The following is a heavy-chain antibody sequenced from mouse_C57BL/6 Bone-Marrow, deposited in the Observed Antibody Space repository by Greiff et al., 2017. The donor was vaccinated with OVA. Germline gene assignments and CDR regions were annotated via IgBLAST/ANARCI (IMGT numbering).Heavy chain of an antibody. Sequence: VQLQESGPGLVAPSQSLSITCTVSGFSLTSYGVDWVRQSPGKGLEWLGVIWGVGSTNYNSALKSRLSISKDNSKSQVFLKMNSLQTDDTAMYYCASGHYYGSSYVAYWGQGTLVTVSA. J-gene: IGHJ3*01. CDR1: GFSLTSYG. D-gene: IGHD1-1*01. CDR2: IWGVGST. V-gene: IGHV2-6*01. CDR3: ASGHYYGSSYVAY.